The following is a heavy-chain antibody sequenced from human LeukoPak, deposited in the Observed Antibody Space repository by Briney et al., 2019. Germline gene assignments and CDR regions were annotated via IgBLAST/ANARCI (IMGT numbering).Heavy chain of an antibody. Sequence: GGSLRLSCAASGFTFSSFAMHWVRQAPGKGLEYVSSINTKVNRPFYANSVKGRFTVSRDNSKNMVYLQMGSLRAEDMAVYYCARDPGRAGTTEWYYFDSWGQGTLVTVSS. CDR1: GFTFSSFA. V-gene: IGHV3-64*01. CDR2: INTKVNRP. J-gene: IGHJ4*02. D-gene: IGHD3-3*01. CDR3: ARDPGRAGTTEWYYFDS.